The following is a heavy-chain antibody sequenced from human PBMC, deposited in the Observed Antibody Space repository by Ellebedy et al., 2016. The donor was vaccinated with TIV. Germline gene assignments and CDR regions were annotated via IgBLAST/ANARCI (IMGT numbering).Heavy chain of an antibody. D-gene: IGHD2-21*02. CDR3: AGVSCGGDCYPTPMDV. CDR1: GASIKNYY. J-gene: IGHJ6*02. V-gene: IGHV4-59*12. Sequence: PSETLSLTCTVSGASIKNYYWSWIRQPPGRGLEWIGYIFYSGDTKYNPSLKSRVTISVDKSKNQFSLRLNSVTAVDTATYYCAGVSCGGDCYPTPMDVWGQGTTVTVSS. CDR2: IFYSGDT.